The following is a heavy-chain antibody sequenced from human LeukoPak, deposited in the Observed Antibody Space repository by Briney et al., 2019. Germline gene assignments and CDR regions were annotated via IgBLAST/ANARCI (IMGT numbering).Heavy chain of an antibody. Sequence: SETLSLTCAVYGGSFSGYYWSWIRQPPGKGLEWIGEINHSGSTNYNPSLKSRVTISVDTSKNQFSLKLSSVTAADTAVYYCARGVIGIAAAGKWGQGTLVTVSS. CDR2: INHSGST. CDR3: ARGVIGIAAAGK. D-gene: IGHD6-13*01. J-gene: IGHJ4*02. CDR1: GGSFSGYY. V-gene: IGHV4-34*01.